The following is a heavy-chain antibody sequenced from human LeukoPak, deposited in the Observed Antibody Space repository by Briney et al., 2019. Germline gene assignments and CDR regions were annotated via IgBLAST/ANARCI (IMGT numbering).Heavy chain of an antibody. CDR1: GFTFSSYG. Sequence: GRSLRLSCAASGFTFSSYGMHWVRQAPGKGLEWVAVISYDGSNKYYADSVKGRFTISRDNSKNTLYLQMNSLRAEDTAVYYCRKVGGYRSGWKPNYSFDYWGQGTWSPSPQ. J-gene: IGHJ4*02. CDR3: RKVGGYRSGWKPNYSFDY. V-gene: IGHV3-30*18. CDR2: ISYDGSNK. D-gene: IGHD6-19*01.